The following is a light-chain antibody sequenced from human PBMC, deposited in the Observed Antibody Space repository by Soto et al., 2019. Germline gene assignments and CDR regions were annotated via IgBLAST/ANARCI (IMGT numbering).Light chain of an antibody. CDR2: DVS. CDR3: QQYNNWPPVT. CDR1: QDISNY. Sequence: DIQMTHSPSSLSASVGDRVTTTCHASQDISNYLNWYQQKPGKAPKLLIYDVSNLETGVPSRFSGSGSGTDFTFTISSLQPEDFAVYYCQQYNNWPPVTFGQGTKVDI. J-gene: IGKJ1*01. V-gene: IGKV1-33*01.